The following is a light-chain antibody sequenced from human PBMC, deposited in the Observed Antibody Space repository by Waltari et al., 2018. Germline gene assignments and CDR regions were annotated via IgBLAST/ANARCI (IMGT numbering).Light chain of an antibody. CDR1: QSISKY. CDR3: QKYGSLPAT. V-gene: IGKV3-20*01. CDR2: DAS. J-gene: IGKJ1*01. Sequence: EIMLTQSPGPLSLSPGKRATLSCRASQSISKYLAWYQQKPGQAPRLLIYDASIRATGIPDSFSGSGYGTDFSLTISRLEPEDYAVYYCQKYGSLPATFGRGTKVEIK.